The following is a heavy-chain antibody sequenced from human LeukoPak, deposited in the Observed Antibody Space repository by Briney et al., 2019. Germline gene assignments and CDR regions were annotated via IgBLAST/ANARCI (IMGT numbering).Heavy chain of an antibody. D-gene: IGHD2-15*01. CDR3: ASSGYCSGGSCYRVTPPTDY. J-gene: IGHJ4*02. Sequence: ASVKVSCKASGGTFSSYAISWVRQAPGQGLEWMGRIIPILGIANYAQKFQGRVTITADKSTSTAYMELSSLRSEDTAVYYCASSGYCSGGSCYRVTPPTDYWGQGTLVTVSS. CDR1: GGTFSSYA. CDR2: IIPILGIA. V-gene: IGHV1-69*04.